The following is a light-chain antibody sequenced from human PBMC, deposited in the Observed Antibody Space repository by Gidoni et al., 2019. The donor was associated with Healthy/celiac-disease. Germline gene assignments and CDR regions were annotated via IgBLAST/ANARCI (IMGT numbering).Light chain of an antibody. Sequence: DVVMTQSPLSLPVTLGQPASISCRSRQSLVYSDGNTYLNWCQQRPGQSPRRLIYKVSNRDSGVPDRFSGSGSGTDFTLQISRVEAEDVGVYYCMQGTHWPPTFXGXTKVEIK. CDR1: QSLVYSDGNTY. CDR2: KVS. V-gene: IGKV2-30*01. CDR3: MQGTHWPPT. J-gene: IGKJ4*01.